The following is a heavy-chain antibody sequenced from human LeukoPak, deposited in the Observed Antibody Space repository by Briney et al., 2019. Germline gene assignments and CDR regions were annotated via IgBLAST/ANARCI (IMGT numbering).Heavy chain of an antibody. Sequence: GGSLRLSCAASGFTFSSYAMHWVRQAPGKGLEYVSAISSNGGSTYYANSVKGRFTISRDNSKNTLYLQMGSLRAEDMAVYYCARDSGSYQVIFDYWGQGTLVTVSS. D-gene: IGHD2-2*01. CDR1: GFTFSSYA. J-gene: IGHJ4*02. CDR3: ARDSGSYQVIFDY. V-gene: IGHV3-64*01. CDR2: ISSNGGST.